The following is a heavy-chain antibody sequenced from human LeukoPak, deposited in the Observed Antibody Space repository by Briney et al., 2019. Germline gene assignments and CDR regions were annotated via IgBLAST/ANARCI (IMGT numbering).Heavy chain of an antibody. CDR2: IYYSGST. CDR3: ARLHRYCSGGSCYYYYYYYMDV. Sequence: SETLSLTCTVSGGSISSYYWSWIRQPPGKGLEWIGYIYYSGSTNYNPSLKSRVTISVDTSENQFSLKLSSVTAADTAVYYCARLHRYCSGGSCYYYYYYYMDVWGKGTTVTVSS. J-gene: IGHJ6*03. D-gene: IGHD2-15*01. CDR1: GGSISSYY. V-gene: IGHV4-59*01.